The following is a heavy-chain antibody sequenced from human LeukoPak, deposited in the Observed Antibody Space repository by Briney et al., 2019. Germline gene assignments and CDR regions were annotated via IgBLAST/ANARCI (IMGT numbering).Heavy chain of an antibody. V-gene: IGHV3-7*03. Sequence: PGGSLRLPYAASGFTFSIYWMNWVRQAPGKGLEGVANIKQDGNEKFYVDSVKGRFTISRDNAKNSLYLQMNSLRAEDTALYYCARGGIAVAGLNFDYWGQGTLVTVSS. CDR3: ARGGIAVAGLNFDY. J-gene: IGHJ4*02. CDR1: GFTFSIYW. CDR2: IKQDGNEK. D-gene: IGHD6-19*01.